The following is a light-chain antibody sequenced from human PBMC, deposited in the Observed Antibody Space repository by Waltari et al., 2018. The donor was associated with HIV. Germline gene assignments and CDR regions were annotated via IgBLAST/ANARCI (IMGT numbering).Light chain of an antibody. J-gene: IGKJ1*01. CDR2: LVS. CDR1: QSLLHKNGNNY. V-gene: IGKV2-28*01. Sequence: VLTQSPLSLPSTPAEPASLSSSSGQSLLHKNGNNYLDGYGQKPGRPPQLLIYLVSRRASGVPDRFSGSGSGTDFTLKISRVEAEDVGIYYCMQAIETEWTFGQGTKVEIK. CDR3: MQAIETEWT.